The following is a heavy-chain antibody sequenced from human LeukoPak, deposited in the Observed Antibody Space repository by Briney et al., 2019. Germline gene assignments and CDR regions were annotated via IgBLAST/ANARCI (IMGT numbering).Heavy chain of an antibody. Sequence: GASVKVSCKASGGTFSSYATSWVRQAPGQGLEWMGRIIPILGIANYAQKFQGRVTITADKSTSTAYMELSSLRSEDTAVYYCASSGAYYYYGMDVWGQGTTVTVSS. V-gene: IGHV1-69*04. CDR2: IIPILGIA. CDR1: GGTFSSYA. J-gene: IGHJ6*02. CDR3: ASSGAYYYYGMDV.